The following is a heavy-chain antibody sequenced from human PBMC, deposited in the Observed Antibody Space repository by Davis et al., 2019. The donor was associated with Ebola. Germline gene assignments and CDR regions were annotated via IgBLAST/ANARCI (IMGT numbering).Heavy chain of an antibody. V-gene: IGHV3-73*01. CDR2: IRSKANSYAT. Sequence: PGGSLRLSCAASGFTFSGSSMHWVRQASGKGLEWAGHIRSKANSYATAYGASVKGRFTISRDDSKNTAYLQMNSLKTEDTAVYYCTTQGNIVATGHDYWGQGTLVTVSS. CDR1: GFTFSGSS. J-gene: IGHJ4*02. D-gene: IGHD5-12*01. CDR3: TTQGNIVATGHDY.